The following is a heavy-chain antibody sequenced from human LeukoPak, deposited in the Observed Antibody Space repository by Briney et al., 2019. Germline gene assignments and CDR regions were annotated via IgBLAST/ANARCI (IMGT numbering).Heavy chain of an antibody. CDR1: GDPISSYY. D-gene: IGHD6-19*01. CDR3: ARRIAVAGIFDY. Sequence: KPSETLSLTCTVSGDPISSYYWSWIRQPPGKGLEWIGYIYYTGSTYYNPSLTSRVTISLDTSKSQFSLKLGSVTAADTAVYYCARRIAVAGIFDYWGQGILVTVSS. CDR2: IYYTGST. J-gene: IGHJ4*02. V-gene: IGHV4-59*08.